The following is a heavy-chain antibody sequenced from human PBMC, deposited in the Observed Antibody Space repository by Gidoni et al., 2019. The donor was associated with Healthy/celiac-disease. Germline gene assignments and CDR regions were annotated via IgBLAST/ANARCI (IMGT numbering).Heavy chain of an antibody. CDR3: AHSRIAVAGPNWFDP. CDR2: IYWDDDK. D-gene: IGHD6-19*01. V-gene: IGHV2-5*02. Sequence: QITLKESGPTLVKPTQTLTLTCTFSGFSLRTSGVGVGWIRQPPGKALEWLALIYWDDDKRYSPSLKSRLTITKDTSKNQVVLTMTNMDPVDTATYYCAHSRIAVAGPNWFDPWGQGTLVTVSS. J-gene: IGHJ5*02. CDR1: GFSLRTSGVG.